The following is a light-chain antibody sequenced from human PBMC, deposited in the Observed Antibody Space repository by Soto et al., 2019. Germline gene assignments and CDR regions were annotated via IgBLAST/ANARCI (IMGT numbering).Light chain of an antibody. Sequence: QSVPTQPPSVSGAPGQRVTISCTGSSSNIGAGYDVHWYQRLPGTAPKVLIYNSNNRPSGVPDRFSGSKSGTSASLAITGLQAEDEADYYCQSYDSSLSGSYVFGTGTKLTVL. J-gene: IGLJ1*01. CDR3: QSYDSSLSGSYV. CDR1: SSNIGAGYD. CDR2: NSN. V-gene: IGLV1-40*01.